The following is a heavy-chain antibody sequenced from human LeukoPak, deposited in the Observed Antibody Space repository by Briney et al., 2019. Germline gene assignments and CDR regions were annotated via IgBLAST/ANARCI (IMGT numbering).Heavy chain of an antibody. D-gene: IGHD5-18*01. CDR2: ISSSSSYI. CDR3: ARDNGYSYGLDY. V-gene: IGHV3-21*01. Sequence: GGSLRLSCAASGFTFSSYSMNWVRQAPGKGLEWVSSISSSSSYIYYADSVKGRFTISRDNAKNSLYLQMNSLRAEDTAVYYCARDNGYSYGLDYWGQGTLVTVSS. CDR1: GFTFSSYS. J-gene: IGHJ4*02.